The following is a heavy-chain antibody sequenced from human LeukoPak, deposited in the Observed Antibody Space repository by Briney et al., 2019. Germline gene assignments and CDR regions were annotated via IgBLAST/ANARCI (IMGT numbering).Heavy chain of an antibody. D-gene: IGHD6-13*01. CDR1: GFTVSSNY. Sequence: PGGSLRLSCAASGFTVSSNYMSWVRQAPGKGLEWVSVIYSGGSTYYADSVKGRFTISRDNSKNTLYLQMNSLRVEDTAVYYCARGRYSRTYYFDYWGQGTLVTVSS. J-gene: IGHJ4*02. V-gene: IGHV3-66*01. CDR2: IYSGGST. CDR3: ARGRYSRTYYFDY.